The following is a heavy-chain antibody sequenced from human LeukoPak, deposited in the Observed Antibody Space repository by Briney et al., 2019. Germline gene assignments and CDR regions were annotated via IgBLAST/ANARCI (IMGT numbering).Heavy chain of an antibody. V-gene: IGHV1-2*02. J-gene: IGHJ4*02. CDR1: GYTFTGYY. CDR2: INPNRGGT. CDR3: TMDYYQSSGYYHY. Sequence: GASVKVSCKASGYTFTGYYMHWVRQAPGQGLEWMGLINPNRGGTNYAQKFQGRVTMTRDTSISTAYMELSRLRSDDTAVYYCTMDYYQSSGYYHYWGQGTLVTVSS. D-gene: IGHD3-22*01.